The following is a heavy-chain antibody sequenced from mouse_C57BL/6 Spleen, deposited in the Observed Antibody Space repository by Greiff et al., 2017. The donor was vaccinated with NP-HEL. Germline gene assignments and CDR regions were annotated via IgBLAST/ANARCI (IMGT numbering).Heavy chain of an antibody. D-gene: IGHD3-1*01. J-gene: IGHJ4*01. CDR2: IFPGDGDT. V-gene: IGHV1-82*01. CDR1: GYAFSSSW. Sequence: QVQLKQSGPELVKPGASVKISCKASGYAFSSSWMNWVKQRLGKGLEWIGRIFPGDGDTNYNGKFKGKATLTADKSSSTAYMQLSSLTSEDSAVYFCARWPGGAMDYWGQGTSVTVSS. CDR3: ARWPGGAMDY.